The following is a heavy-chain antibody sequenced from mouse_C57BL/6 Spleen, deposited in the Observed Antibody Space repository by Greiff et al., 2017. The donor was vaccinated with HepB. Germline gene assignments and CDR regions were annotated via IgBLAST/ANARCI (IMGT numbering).Heavy chain of an antibody. CDR1: GYSITSGYY. Sequence: DVQLQESGPGLVKPSQSLSLTCSVTGYSITSGYYWNWIRQFPGNKLEWMGYISYDGSNNYNPSLKNRISITRDTSKNQFFLKLNSVTTEDTATYYCASWLLPHWGQGTTLTVSS. J-gene: IGHJ2*01. CDR2: ISYDGSN. CDR3: ASWLLPH. D-gene: IGHD2-3*01. V-gene: IGHV3-6*01.